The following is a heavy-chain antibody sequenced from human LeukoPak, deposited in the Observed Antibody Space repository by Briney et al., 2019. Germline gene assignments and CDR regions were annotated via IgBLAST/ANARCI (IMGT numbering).Heavy chain of an antibody. D-gene: IGHD2-15*01. Sequence: ASVKVSCKASGYTFTSYAMNWVRQAPGQGLEWMGWINTNTGNPTYAQGFTGRFVFSLDTSVSTAYPQISSLRAEDTAVYYCAREGYCSGGSCSNWFDPWGQGTLVTVSS. J-gene: IGHJ5*02. CDR2: INTNTGNP. V-gene: IGHV7-4-1*02. CDR1: GYTFTSYA. CDR3: AREGYCSGGSCSNWFDP.